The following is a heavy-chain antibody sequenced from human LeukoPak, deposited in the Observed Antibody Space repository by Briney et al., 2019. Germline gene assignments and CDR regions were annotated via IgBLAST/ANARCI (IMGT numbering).Heavy chain of an antibody. CDR1: GDSISTYY. D-gene: IGHD4-23*01. CDR3: ARGGNALYY. V-gene: IGHV4-59*01. Sequence: PSETLSLTCTVSGDSISTYYWSWIRQPPGKGLDWIGSFYYTGSTNYNPSLRSRVTISLDTSKNQISLRLSSVTAADTAVYYCARGGNALYYWGQGTLVTVSS. J-gene: IGHJ4*02. CDR2: FYYTGST.